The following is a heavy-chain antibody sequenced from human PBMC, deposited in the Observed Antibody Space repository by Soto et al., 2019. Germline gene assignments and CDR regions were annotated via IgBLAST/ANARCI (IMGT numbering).Heavy chain of an antibody. Sequence: SETLSLTCTVSGGSISSYYWSWIRQPPGKGLEWIGYIYYSGSTNYNPSLKSRVTISVDTSKNQFSLKLSSVTAADTAVYYCARGGEGSSLYYFDYWGQGTLVTVSS. V-gene: IGHV4-59*01. D-gene: IGHD6-13*01. CDR2: IYYSGST. CDR3: ARGGEGSSLYYFDY. CDR1: GGSISSYY. J-gene: IGHJ4*02.